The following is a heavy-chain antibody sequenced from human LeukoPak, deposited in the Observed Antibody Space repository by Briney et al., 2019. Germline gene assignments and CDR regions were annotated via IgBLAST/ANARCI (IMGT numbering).Heavy chain of an antibody. CDR3: AREGYYGSGSYRGGWFDP. CDR1: GFTFSDYY. V-gene: IGHV3-11*06. CDR2: ISSSSSYT. Sequence: GGSLRLSCAASGFTFSDYYMSWIRQAPGKGLEWVSYISSSSSYTNYADSVKGRFTISRDNAKNSLYLQMNSLIAEDTAVYYCAREGYYGSGSYRGGWFDPWGQGTLVTVSS. D-gene: IGHD3-10*01. J-gene: IGHJ5*02.